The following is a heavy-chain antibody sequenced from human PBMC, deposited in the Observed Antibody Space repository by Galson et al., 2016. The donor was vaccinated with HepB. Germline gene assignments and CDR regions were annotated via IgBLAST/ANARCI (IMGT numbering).Heavy chain of an antibody. Sequence: SLRLSCAASGITVSGYGMHWVRQAPGKGLEWVAFIWYDGNYKYYSDSVRGRFTISRDNSMDTLYLEMNSLRVGDTAVYYCARADANSRRDCGSGMCFSRHGMDVWGLGTTVTVSS. CDR1: GITVSGYG. D-gene: IGHD2-15*01. V-gene: IGHV3-33*01. J-gene: IGHJ6*02. CDR3: ARADANSRRDCGSGMCFSRHGMDV. CDR2: IWYDGNYK.